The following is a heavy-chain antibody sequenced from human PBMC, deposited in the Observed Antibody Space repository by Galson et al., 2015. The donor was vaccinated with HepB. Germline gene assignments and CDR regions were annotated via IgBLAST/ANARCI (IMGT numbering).Heavy chain of an antibody. V-gene: IGHV3-30-3*01. CDR3: ARDRFLGYCSSTSCYVLGRDGYNSMDY. D-gene: IGHD2-2*01. CDR2: ISYDGSNK. Sequence: SLRLSCAASGFTFSSYAMHWVRQAPGKGLEWVAVISYDGSNKYYADSVKGRFTISRDNSKNTLYLQMNSLRAEDTAVYYCARDRFLGYCSSTSCYVLGRDGYNSMDYWGQGTLVTVSS. J-gene: IGHJ4*02. CDR1: GFTFSSYA.